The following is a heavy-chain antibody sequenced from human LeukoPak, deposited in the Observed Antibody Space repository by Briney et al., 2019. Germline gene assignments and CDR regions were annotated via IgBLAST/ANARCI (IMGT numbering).Heavy chain of an antibody. Sequence: SETLSLTCAVYGGSFSGYYWSCIRQPPGKGLEWIGEINHSGSTTYNPSLKSRDTISVDTSKNQFSLKLSSVTAADTAVYYCARGYCSSTSCYPEDWFDPWGQGTLVTVSS. D-gene: IGHD2-2*01. V-gene: IGHV4-34*01. CDR2: INHSGST. J-gene: IGHJ5*02. CDR1: GGSFSGYY. CDR3: ARGYCSSTSCYPEDWFDP.